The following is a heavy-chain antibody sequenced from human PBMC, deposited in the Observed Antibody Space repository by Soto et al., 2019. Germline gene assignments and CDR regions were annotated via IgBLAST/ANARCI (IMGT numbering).Heavy chain of an antibody. Sequence: SSETLSLTCTVSGGSVSSGSYYWSWIRQPPGKGLEWIGYIYYSGSTNYNPSLKSRVTISVDTSKNQFSLKLSSVTAADTAVYYCARVRYYFDDTGSYYSYHFDYWGQGSLVTVSS. J-gene: IGHJ4*02. CDR2: IYYSGST. CDR1: GGSVSSGSYY. D-gene: IGHD3-22*01. CDR3: ARVRYYFDDTGSYYSYHFDY. V-gene: IGHV4-61*01.